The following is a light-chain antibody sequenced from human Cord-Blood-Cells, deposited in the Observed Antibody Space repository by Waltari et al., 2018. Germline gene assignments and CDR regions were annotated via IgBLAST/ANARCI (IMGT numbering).Light chain of an antibody. Sequence: QSALTQPASVSGSPGQSIPISCTGTSSGVGSYNLVSWYQQPPGKAPKLMIYEGSKRPSGVSSRFAGSRSGNTASLTISGLQAEDEADYYCCSYAGSSTVVFGGGTKLTAL. CDR2: EGS. CDR3: CSYAGSSTVV. V-gene: IGLV2-23*01. CDR1: SSGVGSYNL. J-gene: IGLJ2*01.